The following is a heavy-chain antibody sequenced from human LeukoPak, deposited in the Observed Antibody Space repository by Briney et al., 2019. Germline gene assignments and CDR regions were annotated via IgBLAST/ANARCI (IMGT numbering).Heavy chain of an antibody. J-gene: IGHJ4*02. CDR3: VRGYWYFES. CDR1: GLHFSYSR. Sequence: PGGSLPLSRALSGLHFSYSRMTWVSQPAGKGLQWVAYINRDGTNKHSLDSVEGRFTIARDNAKKSLYLLMNSLRPQDTAVYFCVRGYWYFESWGQGTLVTVSS. V-gene: IGHV3-7*04. CDR2: INRDGTNK. D-gene: IGHD3-10*01.